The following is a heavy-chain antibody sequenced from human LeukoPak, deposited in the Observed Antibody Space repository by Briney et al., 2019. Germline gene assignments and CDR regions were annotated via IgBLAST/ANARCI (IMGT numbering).Heavy chain of an antibody. CDR2: IYYSGST. J-gene: IGHJ4*02. CDR1: GGSISSSSYY. D-gene: IGHD6-13*01. V-gene: IGHV4-39*01. CDR3: ARHSSSMKLEYYFDY. Sequence: SETLSLTCTVSGGSISSSSYYWGWIRQPPGKGLEWIGSIYYSGSTYYNPSLKSRVTISVDTSKNQFSLKLSSVTAADTAVYYCARHSSSMKLEYYFDYWGQGTRVTVSS.